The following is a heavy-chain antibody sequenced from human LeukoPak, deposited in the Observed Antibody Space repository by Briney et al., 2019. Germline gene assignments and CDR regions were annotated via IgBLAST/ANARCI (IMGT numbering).Heavy chain of an antibody. D-gene: IGHD5-18*01. V-gene: IGHV1-69*04. J-gene: IGHJ4*02. CDR3: ASEDTAMVYYFDY. CDR2: IIPILGIA. CDR1: GGTFSSYA. Sequence: SVEVSCKASGGTFSSYAISWVRQAPGQGLEWMGRIIPILGIANYAQKFQGRVTITADKSTSTAYMELSSLRSEDTAVYYCASEDTAMVYYFDYWGQGTLVTVSS.